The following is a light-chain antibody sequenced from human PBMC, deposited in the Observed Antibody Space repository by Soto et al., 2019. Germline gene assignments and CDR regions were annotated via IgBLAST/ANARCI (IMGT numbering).Light chain of an antibody. V-gene: IGKV1-39*01. Sequence: DIQMTQSPSSLSASVGDRVTITFRASQSISSYLNWYQQKPGKAPKLLIYKASTLKSGVPSRFSGSGSGTDFTLTISRLEPEDFAVYYCQQYGTSLTTFGQGTRLEVK. CDR1: QSISSY. J-gene: IGKJ5*01. CDR2: KAS. CDR3: QQYGTSLTT.